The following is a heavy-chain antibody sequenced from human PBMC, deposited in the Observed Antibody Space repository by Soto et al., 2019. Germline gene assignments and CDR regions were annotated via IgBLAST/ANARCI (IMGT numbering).Heavy chain of an antibody. D-gene: IGHD2-2*01. Sequence: QVQLVESGGGLVKPGGSLRLSCAASGFTFSDHYMSWIRQAPGKGLEWVSYISSGGSAIYYADSVKGRFTISRDNGKNSLYLQMNSLRAEDTAVYYCARVKECSSTSCYARDAFDLWGQGTMVTVSS. CDR3: ARVKECSSTSCYARDAFDL. CDR1: GFTFSDHY. CDR2: ISSGGSAI. V-gene: IGHV3-11*01. J-gene: IGHJ3*01.